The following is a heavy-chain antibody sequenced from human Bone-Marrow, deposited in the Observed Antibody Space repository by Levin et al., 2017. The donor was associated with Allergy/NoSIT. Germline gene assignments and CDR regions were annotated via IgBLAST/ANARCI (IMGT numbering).Heavy chain of an antibody. V-gene: IGHV3-11*01. CDR1: GFTFSDYY. J-gene: IGHJ4*02. CDR2: ISSSGSSA. Sequence: PGGSLRLSCVASGFTFSDYYMTWIRQTPGKGLEWVSYISSSGSSAYYADSVKGRFTISRDNANNSLYLHLNSLRAEDTAIYYCARALTHTTVTTFAFWGQGTLVTASS. D-gene: IGHD4-17*01. CDR3: ARALTHTTVTTFAF.